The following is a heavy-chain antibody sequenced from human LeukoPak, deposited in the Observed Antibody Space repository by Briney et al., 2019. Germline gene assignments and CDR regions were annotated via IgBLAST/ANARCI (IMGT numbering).Heavy chain of an antibody. V-gene: IGHV1-18*01. J-gene: IGHJ4*02. CDR1: GYTFSNFG. CDR2: ISGNSDNP. Sequence: ASVKVSCKTSGYTFSNFGINWVRQAPGQGLEWMGWISGNSDNPNYGQKFQGRFTVTTDSSTSTAYMELRNLRFDDTAVYYCARDGTSTDDYWGQGTLVTVSS. D-gene: IGHD2-2*01. CDR3: ARDGTSTDDY.